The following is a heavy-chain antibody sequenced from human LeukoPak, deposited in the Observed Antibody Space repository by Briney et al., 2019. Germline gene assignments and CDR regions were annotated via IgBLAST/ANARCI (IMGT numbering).Heavy chain of an antibody. CDR1: GGTFSSYA. D-gene: IGHD3-3*01. Sequence: SVKVSCKASGGTFSSYAISWVRQAPGQGLEWVGGIIPIFGTANYAQKFQGRVTITADESTSTAYMELSSLRSEDTAVYYCARAPVGVAIDWFDPWGQGTLVTVSS. CDR2: IIPIFGTA. CDR3: ARAPVGVAIDWFDP. V-gene: IGHV1-69*01. J-gene: IGHJ5*02.